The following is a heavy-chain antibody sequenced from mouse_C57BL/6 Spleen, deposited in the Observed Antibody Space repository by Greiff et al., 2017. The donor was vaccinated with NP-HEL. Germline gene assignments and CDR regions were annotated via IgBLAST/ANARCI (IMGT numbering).Heavy chain of an antibody. CDR1: GYSITSGYY. CDR3: ASETGTVFDY. D-gene: IGHD4-1*01. CDR2: ISYDGSN. Sequence: ESGPGLVKPSQSLSLTCSVTGYSITSGYYWNWIRQFPGNKLEWMGYISYDGSNNYNPSLKNRISITRDTSKNQFFLKLNSVTTEDTATYYCASETGTVFDYWGQGTTLTVSS. V-gene: IGHV3-6*01. J-gene: IGHJ2*01.